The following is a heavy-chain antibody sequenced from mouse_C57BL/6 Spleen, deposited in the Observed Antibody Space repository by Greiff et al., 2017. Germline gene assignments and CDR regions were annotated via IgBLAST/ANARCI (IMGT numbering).Heavy chain of an antibody. CDR1: GYAFSSYW. CDR3: ARTDYGSSYAMDY. CDR2: IYPGDGDT. J-gene: IGHJ4*01. Sequence: VHLVESGAELVKPGASVKISCKASGYAFSSYWMNWVKQRPGKGLEWIGQIYPGDGDTNYNGKFKGKATLTADKSSSTAYMQLSSLTSEDSAVYFCARTDYGSSYAMDYWGQGTSVTVSS. D-gene: IGHD1-1*01. V-gene: IGHV1-80*01.